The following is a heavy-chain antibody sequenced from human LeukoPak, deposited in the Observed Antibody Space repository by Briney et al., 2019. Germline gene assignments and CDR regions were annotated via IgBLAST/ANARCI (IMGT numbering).Heavy chain of an antibody. CDR1: GGSISSYY. Sequence: SETLSLTCTVSGGSISSYYWSWIRQPPGKGLEWIGYIYYSGSTNYNPSLKSRVTISVDTSKNQFSLKLSSVIAADTAVYYCARVSTTMVRGFYYYYYMDVWGKGTTVTVSS. J-gene: IGHJ6*03. D-gene: IGHD3-10*01. CDR3: ARVSTTMVRGFYYYYYMDV. V-gene: IGHV4-59*01. CDR2: IYYSGST.